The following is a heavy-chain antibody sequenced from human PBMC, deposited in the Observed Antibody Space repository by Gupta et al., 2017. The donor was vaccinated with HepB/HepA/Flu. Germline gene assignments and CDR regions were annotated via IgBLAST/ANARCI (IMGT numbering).Heavy chain of an antibody. CDR2: ISYDGSNK. J-gene: IGHJ5*02. D-gene: IGHD5-24*01. Sequence: QVQLVESGGGVVQPGRSLRLSCAASGFTFSSYAMHWVRQAPGKGLEWVAVISYDGSNKYYADSVKGRFTISRENSKNTLDLQMNSLRAEDTAVYYCARDRKVCMHPPPCDEDVDNHVGPGLGFDPGGQVTMVTVYS. CDR1: GFTFSSYA. CDR3: ARDRKVCMHPPPCDEDVDNHVGPGLGFDP. V-gene: IGHV3-30-3*01.